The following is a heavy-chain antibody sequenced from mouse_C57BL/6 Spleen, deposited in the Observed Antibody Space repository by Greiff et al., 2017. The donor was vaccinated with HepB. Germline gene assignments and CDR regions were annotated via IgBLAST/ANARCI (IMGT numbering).Heavy chain of an antibody. CDR2: IYPGDGDT. J-gene: IGHJ1*03. D-gene: IGHD2-5*01. CDR1: GYAFSSYW. V-gene: IGHV1-80*01. CDR3: ARSYYSNSRYWYFDV. Sequence: VKLQQSGAELVKPGASVKISCKASGYAFSSYWMNWVKQRPGKGLEWIGQIYPGDGDTNYNGKFKGKATLTADKSSSTAYMQLSSLTSEDSAVYFCARSYYSNSRYWYFDVWGTGTTVTVSS.